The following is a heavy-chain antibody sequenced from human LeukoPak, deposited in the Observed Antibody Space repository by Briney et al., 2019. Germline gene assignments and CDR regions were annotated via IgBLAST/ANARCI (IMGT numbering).Heavy chain of an antibody. CDR1: GDXVSSNSPS. CDR2: TYYRSKWYN. V-gene: IGHV6-1*01. CDR3: ARGRSAAGTIDY. D-gene: IGHD6-13*01. Sequence: SQTLSLTCAISGDXVSSNSPSWNWIRQSPSRGLEWLGRTYYRSKWYNDYAVSVKSRISIKPDTSKNQFFLQLSSVTPEDTALYYCARGRSAAGTIDYWGQGTLVTVSS. J-gene: IGHJ4*02.